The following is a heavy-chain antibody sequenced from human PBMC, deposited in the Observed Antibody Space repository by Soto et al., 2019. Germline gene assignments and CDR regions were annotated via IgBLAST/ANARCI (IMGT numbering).Heavy chain of an antibody. CDR3: AKDGSHLAVAGTSPTSYFYGLAV. Sequence: QVQLVESGGGVVQPGRSLRLSCAASGFTFSVYGMHWVRQAPGKGLEWVALVSYDGSIKYYADSMKGRFTISRDNSKNTLYLQMNSLRVEDTAVYYCAKDGSHLAVAGTSPTSYFYGLAVWGQGTTVTVSS. V-gene: IGHV3-30*18. J-gene: IGHJ6*02. D-gene: IGHD6-19*01. CDR1: GFTFSVYG. CDR2: VSYDGSIK.